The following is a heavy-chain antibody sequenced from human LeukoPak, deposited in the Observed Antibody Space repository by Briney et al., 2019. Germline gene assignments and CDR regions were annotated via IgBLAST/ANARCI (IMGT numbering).Heavy chain of an antibody. CDR2: ISGSGGST. CDR1: GFTFSGYS. Sequence: GGSLRLSCAASGFTFSGYSMNWVRQAPGRGLEWVSAISGSGGSTYYADSVKGRFTISRDNSKNTLYLQMNSLRAEDTAVYYCAKGEAVKHDYWGQGTLVTVSS. V-gene: IGHV3-23*01. CDR3: AKGEAVKHDY. D-gene: IGHD4-17*01. J-gene: IGHJ4*02.